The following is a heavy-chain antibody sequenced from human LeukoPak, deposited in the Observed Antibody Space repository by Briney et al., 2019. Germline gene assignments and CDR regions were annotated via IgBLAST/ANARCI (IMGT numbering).Heavy chain of an antibody. CDR3: ARVSGSSWYYFDY. CDR1: GYSFTSYY. Sequence: GASVKVSCKASGYSFTSYYMHWVREAPGQGLEWMGIINPSGGSTSYAQKFQGRVTMARDTSTSTVYMELSSLRSEDTAVYYCARVSGSSWYYFDYWGQGTLVTVSS. CDR2: INPSGGST. V-gene: IGHV1-46*01. J-gene: IGHJ4*02. D-gene: IGHD6-13*01.